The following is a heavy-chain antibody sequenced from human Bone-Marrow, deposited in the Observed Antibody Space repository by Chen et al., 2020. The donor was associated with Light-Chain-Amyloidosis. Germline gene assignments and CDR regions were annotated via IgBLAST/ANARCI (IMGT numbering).Heavy chain of an antibody. V-gene: IGHV4-38-2*02. J-gene: IGHJ5*02. CDR1: GYSISSGYY. Sequence: QVQRQEAGPGLVKPSESLSLTCTVSGYSISSGYYGGWIRQPPGKGLEWIGSIYHSGITYYNPSLKSRVTMSVDTSRNQFSLRLSSVPAADTAIYFCARDTHYDFQNGPLSWFDPWGRGALVTVSS. CDR3: ARDTHYDFQNGPLSWFDP. CDR2: IYHSGIT. D-gene: IGHD3-3*01.